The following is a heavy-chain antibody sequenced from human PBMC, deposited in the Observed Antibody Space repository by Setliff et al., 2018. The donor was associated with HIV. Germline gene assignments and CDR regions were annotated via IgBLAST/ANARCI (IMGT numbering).Heavy chain of an antibody. V-gene: IGHV1-2*02. Sequence: GASVKVSCKTSGYTFTSYHLHWLRQAPGQGLEWMGWINPNSGYSTSAQKFQGRVLMSRDTSINTAYMELTRLRSDDTAVFYCARGGYDFRGLDYWGQGTLVTVSS. J-gene: IGHJ4*02. CDR3: ARGGYDFRGLDY. CDR2: INPNSGYS. CDR1: GYTFTSYH. D-gene: IGHD5-12*01.